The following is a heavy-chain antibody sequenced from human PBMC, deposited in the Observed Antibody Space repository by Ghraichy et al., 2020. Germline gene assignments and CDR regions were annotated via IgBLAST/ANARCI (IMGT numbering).Heavy chain of an antibody. Sequence: GGSLRLSCAASGFTLSNYWMHWVRQAPGKGLVWVSRINSYGSSTIYADSVKGRFTISRDNAKSTLYMQMNSLRAEDTAVYYCVREYWSGGRCFFGTGGSHLDYWGQGAMVNVSS. CDR2: INSYGSST. J-gene: IGHJ4*02. V-gene: IGHV3-74*01. CDR1: GFTLSNYW. D-gene: IGHD2-15*01. CDR3: VREYWSGGRCFFGTGGSHLDY.